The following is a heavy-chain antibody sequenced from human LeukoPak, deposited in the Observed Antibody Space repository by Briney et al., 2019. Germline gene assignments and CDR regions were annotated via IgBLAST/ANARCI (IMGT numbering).Heavy chain of an antibody. CDR2: ISSSGSTI. V-gene: IGHV3-11*01. CDR1: GFTFSTYA. D-gene: IGHD3-22*01. J-gene: IGHJ4*02. CDR3: ARLQYDSSGYYPYNY. Sequence: GGSLRLSCAASGFTFSTYAMSWVRQAPGKGLEWVSYISSSGSTIYYADSVKGRFTISRDNAKNSLYLQMNSLRAEDTAVYYCARLQYDSSGYYPYNYWGQGTLVTVSS.